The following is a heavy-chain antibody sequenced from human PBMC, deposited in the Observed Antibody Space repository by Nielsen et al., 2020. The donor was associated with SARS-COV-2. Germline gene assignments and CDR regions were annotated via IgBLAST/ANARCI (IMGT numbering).Heavy chain of an antibody. V-gene: IGHV3-53*01. CDR3: ASDTVARTWGGFGYYYGMDV. CDR2: IYSGGST. D-gene: IGHD6-19*01. Sequence: GGSLRLSCAASGFTASSNYMSWVRQAPGKGLEWVSVIYSGGSTYYADSVKGRFTISRDNSKNTLYLQMNSLRAEDTAVYYCASDTVARTWGGFGYYYGMDVWGQGTTVTVSS. J-gene: IGHJ6*02. CDR1: GFTASSNY.